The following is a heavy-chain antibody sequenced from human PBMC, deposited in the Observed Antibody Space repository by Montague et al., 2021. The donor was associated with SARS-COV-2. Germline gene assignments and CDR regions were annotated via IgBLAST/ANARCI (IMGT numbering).Heavy chain of an antibody. CDR3: ARFFSSWTD. CDR2: IYHSGST. D-gene: IGHD6-13*01. V-gene: IGHV4-4*02. J-gene: IGHJ4*02. Sequence: ETLSLTCAVSGGSISSGNWWSWVRQPPGKGLEWIGEIYHSGSTKYNPSLKSRVTISLDKSKNQFSLNLSSATAADTAVYYCARFFSSWTDWGQGTLVTVSS. CDR1: GGSISSGNW.